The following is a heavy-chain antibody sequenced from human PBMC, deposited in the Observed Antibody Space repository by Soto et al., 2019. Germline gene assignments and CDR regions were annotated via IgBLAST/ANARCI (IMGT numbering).Heavy chain of an antibody. D-gene: IGHD2-2*01. V-gene: IGHV1-2*02. Sequence: QVQLVQSGADVKTPGASVRVSCKASGYTFTGYYVHWVREAPGQGLEWMGWINPETGGTSYAQKFQDRVTLSRDTSINTAYLELSRLISDDEAVYFCATERDQVISDGMDVWGQGTTVTVSS. CDR3: ATERDQVISDGMDV. J-gene: IGHJ6*02. CDR1: GYTFTGYY. CDR2: INPETGGT.